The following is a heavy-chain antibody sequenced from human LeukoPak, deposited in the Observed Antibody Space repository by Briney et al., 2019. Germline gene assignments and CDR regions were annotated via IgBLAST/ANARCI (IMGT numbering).Heavy chain of an antibody. CDR1: GGTFSSYA. Sequence: ASVKVSCKASGGTFSSYAISWVRQAPGQGLEWMGGIIPIFGTASYAQKFQGRVTITTDESTSTAYMELSSLRSEDTAVYYCARSLTPYYDFWSGYFDDFRWFDPWGQGTLVTVSS. CDR2: IIPIFGTA. CDR3: ARSLTPYYDFWSGYFDDFRWFDP. V-gene: IGHV1-69*05. J-gene: IGHJ5*02. D-gene: IGHD3-3*01.